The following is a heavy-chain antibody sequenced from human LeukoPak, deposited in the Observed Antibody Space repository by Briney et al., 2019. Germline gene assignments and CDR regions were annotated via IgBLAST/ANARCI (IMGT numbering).Heavy chain of an antibody. CDR1: GGSISSSSYY. J-gene: IGHJ4*02. D-gene: IGHD5-12*01. Sequence: SETLSLTCTVSGGSISSSSYYWGWIRQPPGKGLEWIGSIYYSGSTYYNPSLKSRVTIPVDTPKNQCSLKLSSVTAADTAVYYCARWARGVFDYWGQGTLVTVSS. CDR2: IYYSGST. CDR3: ARWARGVFDY. V-gene: IGHV4-39*01.